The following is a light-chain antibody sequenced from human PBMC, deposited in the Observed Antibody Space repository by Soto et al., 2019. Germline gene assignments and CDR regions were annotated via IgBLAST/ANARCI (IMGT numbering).Light chain of an antibody. V-gene: IGLV2-8*01. J-gene: IGLJ1*01. Sequence: QSVLTQPPSASGSPGQSVTISCTGTSSDIGAYNFVSWYQQHPGKAPKLMIYEVSKRPSGVPDRFSGSKSGDTASLTVSGLQAEDEAAYFCTSYAGSNSLVFGSGTKVTVL. CDR3: TSYAGSNSLV. CDR2: EVS. CDR1: SSDIGAYNF.